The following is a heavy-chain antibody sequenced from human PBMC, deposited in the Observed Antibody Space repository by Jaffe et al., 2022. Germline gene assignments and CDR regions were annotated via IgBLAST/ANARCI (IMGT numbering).Heavy chain of an antibody. J-gene: IGHJ4*02. V-gene: IGHV4-38-2*01. CDR2: IYHSGST. CDR1: GYSISSGYY. CDR3: ARQYSGSYFDDRYFDY. Sequence: QVQLQESGPGLVKPSETLSLTCAVSGYSISSGYYWGWIRQPPGKGLEWIGSIYHSGSTYYNPSLKSRVTISVDTSKNQFSLKLSSVTAADTAVYYCARQYSGSYFDDRYFDYWGQGTLVTVSS. D-gene: IGHD1-26*01.